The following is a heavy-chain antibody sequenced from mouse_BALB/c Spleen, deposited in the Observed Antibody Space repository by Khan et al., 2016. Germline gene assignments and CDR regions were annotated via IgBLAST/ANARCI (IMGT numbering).Heavy chain of an antibody. Sequence: GQLKEEGEEGEKLGASVKRWSKALGYTFKEYIIHWVKQRSGQGLEWIGWFYPGSGSIKYNEKFEDKATLTADKSSSTVYMELSRLTSEDSAVYCCARHEGRTMITTVYFDYWGQGTTLTVSS. J-gene: IGHJ2*01. CDR2: FYPGSGSI. V-gene: IGHV1-62-2*01. CDR3: ARHEGRTMITTVYFDY. D-gene: IGHD2-4*01. CDR1: GYTFKEYI.